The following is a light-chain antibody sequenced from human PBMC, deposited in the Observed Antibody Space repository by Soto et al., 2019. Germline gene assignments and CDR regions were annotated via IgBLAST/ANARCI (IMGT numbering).Light chain of an antibody. Sequence: EIVLTQSPATLSLSPGERATLSCRASQSVSSYLVWYQQKPGQAPRLPIYDASTRATGIPARFSGSGSGTDFTLTISSLEPEDFAVYYCQHRSSRPTYTFGQGTKLEI. V-gene: IGKV3-11*01. CDR3: QHRSSRPTYT. CDR2: DAS. J-gene: IGKJ2*01. CDR1: QSVSSY.